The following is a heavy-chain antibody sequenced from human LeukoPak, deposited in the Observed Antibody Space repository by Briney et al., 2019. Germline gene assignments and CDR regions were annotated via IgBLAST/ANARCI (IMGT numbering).Heavy chain of an antibody. J-gene: IGHJ4*02. Sequence: ASVTVSCKASGYTFTSYDINWVRQPPGQGLEWMGWMNPNRGNTDNPQRFQGRVTITRNTYISTSYMELTSLTSEDTAVYYCARLDCSGGICTLSGIDYWGQGTLVTVSS. D-gene: IGHD2-15*01. V-gene: IGHV1-8*01. CDR1: GYTFTSYD. CDR2: MNPNRGNT. CDR3: ARLDCSGGICTLSGIDY.